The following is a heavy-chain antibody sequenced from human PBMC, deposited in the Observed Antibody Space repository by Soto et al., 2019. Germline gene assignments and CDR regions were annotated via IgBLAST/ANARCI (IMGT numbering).Heavy chain of an antibody. Sequence: GGSLRLSCAASGFTFSSYAMSWVRQAPGKGLEWVSAISGGGGSTYYADSVKGRFTISRDNSKNTLFLQMNSLRAEDTAVYYCARGLLRPYYYYYGMDVWGQGTTVTVSS. CDR1: GFTFSSYA. V-gene: IGHV3-23*01. J-gene: IGHJ6*02. CDR2: ISGGGGST. D-gene: IGHD2-15*01. CDR3: ARGLLRPYYYYYGMDV.